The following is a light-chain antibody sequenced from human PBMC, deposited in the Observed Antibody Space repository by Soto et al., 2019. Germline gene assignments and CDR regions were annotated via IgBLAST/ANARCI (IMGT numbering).Light chain of an antibody. CDR2: EVS. J-gene: IGLJ2*01. CDR1: SSDVGSYNY. V-gene: IGLV2-8*01. CDR3: SSYAGSNNLV. Sequence: QAVVTQPPSASGSPGQSVTISCTGTSSDVGSYNYVSWYQQHPGKAPKLMIYEVSKRPSGVPDRFSGSKSGNTASLTVSGLQAEDEADYYCSSYAGSNNLVFGGGTQLTVL.